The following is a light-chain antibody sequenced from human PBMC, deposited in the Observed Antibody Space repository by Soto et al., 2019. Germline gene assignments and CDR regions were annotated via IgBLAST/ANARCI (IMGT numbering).Light chain of an antibody. J-gene: IGLJ2*01. CDR2: STN. CDR1: SGSVSTSYY. Sequence: QTVVTQEPSFSVSHGGTVTLTCGLSSGSVSTSYYPSWYQQTPGQAPRTLIYSTNTRSSGVPDRFSGSILGNKAALTITGAQADDESDYYCVLYMCSGISVFGGGTKLTVL. CDR3: VLYMCSGISV. V-gene: IGLV8-61*01.